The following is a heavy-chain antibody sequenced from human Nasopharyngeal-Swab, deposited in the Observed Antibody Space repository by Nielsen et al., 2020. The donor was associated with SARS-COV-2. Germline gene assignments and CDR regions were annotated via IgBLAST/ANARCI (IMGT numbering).Heavy chain of an antibody. V-gene: IGHV4-30-4*01. CDR1: GGSISRGDYY. CDR2: IYYSGST. CDR3: ARGVTMESSWFDP. J-gene: IGHJ5*02. D-gene: IGHD3-10*01. Sequence: LRLSCIVSGGSISRGDYYWSWIRQPPGKGLEWIGYIYYSGSTYYNPSLKSRVTISVDTSKNQFSLKLSSVTAADTAVYYCARGVTMESSWFDPWGQGTLVTVSS.